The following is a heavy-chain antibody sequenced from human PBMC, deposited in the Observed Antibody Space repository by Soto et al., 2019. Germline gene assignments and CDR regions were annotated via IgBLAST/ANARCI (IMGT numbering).Heavy chain of an antibody. CDR2: ISGSGATT. CDR3: AKHLMTTVTKGGLDY. V-gene: IGHV3-23*01. J-gene: IGHJ4*02. D-gene: IGHD4-17*01. CDR1: GFTFSSNA. Sequence: GGSLRLSCAASGFTFSSNAMSWVRQAPGKGLEWVSAISGSGATTYYADSVKGRFTISRDNSKNTPYLQMNSLRAEDTAVYYCAKHLMTTVTKGGLDYWGQGTLVTVSS.